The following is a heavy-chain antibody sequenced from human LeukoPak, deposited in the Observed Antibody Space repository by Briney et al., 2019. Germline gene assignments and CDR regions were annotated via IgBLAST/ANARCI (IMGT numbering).Heavy chain of an antibody. D-gene: IGHD1-26*01. CDR3: ARDLLQFDY. V-gene: IGHV3-33*01. CDR1: GLTFSSYG. Sequence: GGSLRLSCAASGLTFSSYGMLWVRQAPGKGLVGVAVIWYDGSNKYYADSVKGRFTISRDNSKNTLYLQMNSLRAEDTAVYYCARDLLQFDYWGQGTLVTVSS. J-gene: IGHJ4*02. CDR2: IWYDGSNK.